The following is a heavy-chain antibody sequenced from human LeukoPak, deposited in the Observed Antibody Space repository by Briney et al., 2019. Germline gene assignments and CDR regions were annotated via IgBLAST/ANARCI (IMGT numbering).Heavy chain of an antibody. Sequence: ASVTVSCKVSGYTLTELSMHWVRQAPGKGLEWMGGFDPEDGETIYAQKFQGRVTMTEDASTDTAYMELSSLRSEDTAVYYCATGYSSSWSYYYYGMDVWGQGTTVTVSS. V-gene: IGHV1-24*01. CDR2: FDPEDGET. D-gene: IGHD6-13*01. CDR1: GYTLTELS. CDR3: ATGYSSSWSYYYYGMDV. J-gene: IGHJ6*02.